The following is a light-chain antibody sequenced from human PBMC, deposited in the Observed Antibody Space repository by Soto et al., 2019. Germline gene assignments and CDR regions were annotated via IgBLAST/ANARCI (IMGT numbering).Light chain of an antibody. CDR2: GAS. CDR1: EAISIY. CDR3: QKYNNVPFT. V-gene: IGKV1-27*01. J-gene: IGKJ3*01. Sequence: DTQMTQSPYSLSASVGDRVTITCRASEAISIYLAWYQQKPGKVPNLLIYGASTLQSGVPSRFSGSGSGTDFTLTISSLQPEDVATYFCQKYNNVPFTFGPGTQVEIK.